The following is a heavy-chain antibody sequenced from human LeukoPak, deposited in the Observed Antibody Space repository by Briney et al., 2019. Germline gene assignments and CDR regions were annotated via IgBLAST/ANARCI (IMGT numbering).Heavy chain of an antibody. J-gene: IGHJ4*02. CDR2: IYYSGST. CDR1: GGSFSGYY. D-gene: IGHD2-15*01. V-gene: IGHV4-34*01. CDR3: ARDIVVVVAARGFDY. Sequence: SETLSLTCAVYGGSFSGYYWSWIRQPPGKGLEWIGSIYYSGSTYYNPSLKSRVTISVDTSKNQFSLKLSSVTAADTAVYYCARDIVVVVAARGFDYWGQGTLVTVSS.